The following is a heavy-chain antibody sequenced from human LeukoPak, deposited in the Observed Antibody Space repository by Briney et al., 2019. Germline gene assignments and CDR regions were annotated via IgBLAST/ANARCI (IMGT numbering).Heavy chain of an antibody. CDR3: WRENWAFSPFGY. D-gene: IGHD3-16*01. CDR1: GGSITPSNW. Sequence: SETLSLTCGLSGGSITPSNWRSWVRQFPGQGLQWIGEVSLEGVRNYNPSLTSRVTMSLDRAKNLLSLNLNSVTAADTAVYYSWRENWAFSPFGYWGQGILVTV. V-gene: IGHV4-4*02. CDR2: VSLEGVR. J-gene: IGHJ4*02.